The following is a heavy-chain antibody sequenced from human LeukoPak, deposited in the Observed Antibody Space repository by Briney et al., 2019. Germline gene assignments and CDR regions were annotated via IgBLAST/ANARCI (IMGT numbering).Heavy chain of an antibody. CDR1: GFTFSSYG. V-gene: IGHV3-30*02. CDR2: IRYDGSNK. CDR3: ARIITMIVVAGGY. Sequence: GGSLRLSCAASGFTFSSYGMHWVRQAPGKGQEWVAFIRYDGSNKYYADSVKGRFTISRDNSKNTLYLRMNSLRAEDTAVYYCARIITMIVVAGGYWGQGTLVTVSS. D-gene: IGHD3-22*01. J-gene: IGHJ4*02.